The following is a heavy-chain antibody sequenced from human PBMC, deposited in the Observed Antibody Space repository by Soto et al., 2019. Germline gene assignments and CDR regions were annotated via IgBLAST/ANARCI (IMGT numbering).Heavy chain of an antibody. CDR1: GGTFSSYA. CDR3: ARDRESTTYYYDSSGYPDAFDI. D-gene: IGHD3-22*01. CDR2: IIPIFGTA. V-gene: IGHV1-69*13. Sequence: EASVKVSCKASGGTFSSYAISWVRQAPGQGLEWMGGIIPIFGTANYAQKFQGRVTITADESTSTAYMELSSLRSEDTAVYYCARDRESTTYYYDSSGYPDAFDIWGQGTMVTV. J-gene: IGHJ3*02.